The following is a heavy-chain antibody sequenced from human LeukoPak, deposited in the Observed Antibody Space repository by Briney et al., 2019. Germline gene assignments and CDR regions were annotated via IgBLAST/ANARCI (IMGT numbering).Heavy chain of an antibody. J-gene: IGHJ4*02. CDR1: GYTFTGYY. CDR2: INPNSGGT. Sequence: ASVKVSCKASGYTFTGYYMHWVRQAPGQGLEWMGWINPNSGGTNYAQKFQGRVTMTRDTSISTAYVELSRLRSDDTAVYYCARRRGYCSSTSCLREWLFDYWGQGTLVTVSS. D-gene: IGHD2-2*01. V-gene: IGHV1-2*02. CDR3: ARRRGYCSSTSCLREWLFDY.